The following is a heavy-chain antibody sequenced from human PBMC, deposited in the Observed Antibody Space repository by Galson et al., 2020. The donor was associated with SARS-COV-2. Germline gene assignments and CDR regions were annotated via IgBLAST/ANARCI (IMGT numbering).Heavy chain of an antibody. CDR2: ISHDGRIE. J-gene: IGHJ3*02. V-gene: IGHV3-30*04. CDR3: ARDVSGGASDI. CDR1: GLTSTNYA. Sequence: PCAASGLTSTNYAIHWVRQAPGQGLEWVAVISHDGRIEVYADSVKGRFTISRDNYENMLFLQMDSLRADDTAVYYCARDVSGGASDIWGQGTMVTVSS. D-gene: IGHD1-26*01.